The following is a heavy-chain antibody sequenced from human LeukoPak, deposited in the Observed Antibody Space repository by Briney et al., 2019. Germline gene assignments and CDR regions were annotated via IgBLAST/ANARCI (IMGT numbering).Heavy chain of an antibody. CDR2: IYYRGDT. CDR1: GGSISSTSYY. J-gene: IGHJ3*02. CDR3: ARYLNYADYTAAFDI. V-gene: IGHV4-39*02. D-gene: IGHD4-17*01. Sequence: PSETLSLTCTVSGGSISSTSYYWDWIRQPPGKGLEWIGSIYYRGDTYYNPSLKSRVTISVHTSKNHFSLKLSSVTAADTAVYYCARYLNYADYTAAFDIWGQGTMVTVSS.